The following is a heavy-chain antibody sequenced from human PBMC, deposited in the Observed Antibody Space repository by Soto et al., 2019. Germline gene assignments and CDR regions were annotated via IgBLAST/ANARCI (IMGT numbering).Heavy chain of an antibody. Sequence: QVQLVQSGAEVKKPGSSVKVSCKASVGTFSSYAISWVRQAPGQGLEWMGGIIPIFGPANYAQKFQGRVTITADESTSTAYMELSSLRSEDTAVYYCAIDRNTYYYDSSGYYWYWGQGTLVTVSS. V-gene: IGHV1-69*01. CDR1: VGTFSSYA. CDR3: AIDRNTYYYDSSGYYWY. J-gene: IGHJ4*02. CDR2: IIPIFGPA. D-gene: IGHD3-22*01.